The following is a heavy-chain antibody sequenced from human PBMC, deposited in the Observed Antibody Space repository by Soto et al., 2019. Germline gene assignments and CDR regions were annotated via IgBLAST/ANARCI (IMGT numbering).Heavy chain of an antibody. V-gene: IGHV1-18*01. Sequence: ASVKVSCKASGYTFTSYGISWVRQAPGQGLEWMGWISAYNGSTNYAQKLQGRVTMTTDTSTSTAYMELRSLRSDDTAVYYCAREHCSSTSCYCDYWGQGTLVTVSS. CDR2: ISAYNGST. D-gene: IGHD2-2*01. J-gene: IGHJ4*02. CDR3: AREHCSSTSCYCDY. CDR1: GYTFTSYG.